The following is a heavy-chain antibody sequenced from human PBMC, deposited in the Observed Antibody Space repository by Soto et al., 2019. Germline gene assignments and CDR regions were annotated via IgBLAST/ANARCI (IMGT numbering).Heavy chain of an antibody. D-gene: IGHD6-6*01. J-gene: IGHJ5*02. CDR2: ISSSSSYI. Sequence: EVQLVESGGGLVKPGGSLRLSCAASGFTFSSYSMNWVRQAPGKGLEWVSSISSSSSYIYYADSVKGRFTISRDNAKNARYLQTNSLRAEDTAVYYCARDPGIAARPGGWFDPWGQGTLVTVSS. CDR3: ARDPGIAARPGGWFDP. CDR1: GFTFSSYS. V-gene: IGHV3-21*01.